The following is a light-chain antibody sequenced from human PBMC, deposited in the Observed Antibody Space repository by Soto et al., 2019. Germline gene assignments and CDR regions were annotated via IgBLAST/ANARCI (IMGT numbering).Light chain of an antibody. V-gene: IGKV3-11*01. CDR3: QQRSIWPT. Sequence: EIVLTQSPATLSLSPGERATLSCRASQSVSSYLAWYQQKPGQAPRLLIYDASNRATGIPARFSGSGSGTDFTLTISVLEPEDFAVYYCQQRSIWPTFGQGTKVEIK. CDR1: QSVSSY. CDR2: DAS. J-gene: IGKJ1*01.